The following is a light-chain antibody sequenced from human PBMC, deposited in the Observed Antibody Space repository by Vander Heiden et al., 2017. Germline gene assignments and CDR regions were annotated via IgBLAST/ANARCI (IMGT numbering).Light chain of an antibody. Sequence: DPVTITCRASQSISSYLNWYQQKPGKAPKLLIYAASSLQSGVPSRFSGSGYGTDFTLTISSLQPEDFATYYCQQSYSTPYTFGQGTKLEIK. CDR2: AAS. CDR3: QQSYSTPYT. CDR1: QSISSY. J-gene: IGKJ2*01. V-gene: IGKV1-39*01.